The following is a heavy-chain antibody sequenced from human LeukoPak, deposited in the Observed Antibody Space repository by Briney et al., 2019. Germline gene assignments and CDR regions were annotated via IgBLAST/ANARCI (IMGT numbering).Heavy chain of an antibody. J-gene: IGHJ4*01. V-gene: IGHV3-33*06. CDR1: GFTFSAYG. CDR3: AKDGAAEGNPLDY. Sequence: AGRSLRLSCAASGFTFSAYGMHWVRQAPGKGLEWVAVIWLDGSNKYYAESVKGRFAISRDNSDSTLYLQMDSLTAEDTGVYYCAKDGAAEGNPLDYWGRGTLVTVSS. CDR2: IWLDGSNK. D-gene: IGHD6-13*01.